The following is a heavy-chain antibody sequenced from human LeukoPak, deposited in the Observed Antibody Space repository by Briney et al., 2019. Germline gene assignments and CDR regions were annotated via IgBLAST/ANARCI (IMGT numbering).Heavy chain of an antibody. D-gene: IGHD3-10*01. CDR2: ISGSGGST. J-gene: IGHJ4*02. V-gene: IGHV3-23*01. Sequence: GGSLRLSCAASGLTFSSYGMSWVRQAPGKGLEWVSAISGSGGSTYYADSVKGRFTISRDNSKNTLYLQMNSLRAEDTAMYFCVRDVGAVRGEVYFDYWGQGTLVTVSS. CDR3: VRDVGAVRGEVYFDY. CDR1: GLTFSSYG.